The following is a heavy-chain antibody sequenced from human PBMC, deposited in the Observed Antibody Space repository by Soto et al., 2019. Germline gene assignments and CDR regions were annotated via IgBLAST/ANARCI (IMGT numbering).Heavy chain of an antibody. CDR3: ARERTPRTGFDY. Sequence: QVQLQESGPGLVKPSETLSLTCTVSVGSITGYYWSWIRQSPGKGLEWIGCSYYTGATNYNPSLKIRVTISVHTSKNQFSLTLTSATAADTAVYYCARERTPRTGFDYWGQGTLVTVSS. CDR2: SYYTGAT. J-gene: IGHJ4*02. D-gene: IGHD7-27*01. CDR1: VGSITGYY. V-gene: IGHV4-59*01.